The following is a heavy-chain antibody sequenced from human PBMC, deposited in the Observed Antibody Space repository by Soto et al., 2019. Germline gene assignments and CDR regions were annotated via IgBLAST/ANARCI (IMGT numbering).Heavy chain of an antibody. D-gene: IGHD3-22*01. J-gene: IGHJ6*02. CDR3: ARVRIGDDISGYFSSYYYYGLDV. V-gene: IGHV3-30-3*01. Sequence: GGSLRLSCAASAFTFSSYAMHWVRQAPGKGLEWVALISFDGSSKYYADSVKGRFTISRDNSKNTLYLQMNSLRAEDTAVYYCARVRIGDDISGYFSSYYYYGLDVWGQGTTVTVSS. CDR2: ISFDGSSK. CDR1: AFTFSSYA.